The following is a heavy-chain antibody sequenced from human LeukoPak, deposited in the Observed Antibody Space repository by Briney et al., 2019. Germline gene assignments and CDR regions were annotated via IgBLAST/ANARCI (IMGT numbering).Heavy chain of an antibody. V-gene: IGHV4-34*01. CDR2: INHSGST. D-gene: IGHD3-10*01. Sequence: PSETLSLTCAVYGGSFSGYYWSWIRQPPGKGLEWIGEINHSGSTNYNPSLKSRVTISVDTSKNQFSLKLSSVTAADTAVHYCARRITMVRGVMGFDYWGQGTLVTVSS. J-gene: IGHJ4*02. CDR3: ARRITMVRGVMGFDY. CDR1: GGSFSGYY.